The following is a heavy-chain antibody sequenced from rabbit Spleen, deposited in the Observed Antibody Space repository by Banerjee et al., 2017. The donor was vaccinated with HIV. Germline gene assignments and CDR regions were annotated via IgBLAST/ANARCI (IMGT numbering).Heavy chain of an antibody. Sequence: QSLEESGGDLVKPGASLTLTCTASGFSFSSSYWICWVRQAPGKGLEWIACIYADSSGSTYYANWAKGRFTISKTSSTTVTLQMTSLTVADTATYFCARGSATMTMVITGYYLNLWGPGTLVTVS. CDR1: GFSFSSSYW. CDR3: ARGSATMTMVITGYYLNL. D-gene: IGHD2-1*01. CDR2: IYADSSGST. J-gene: IGHJ4*01. V-gene: IGHV1S40*01.